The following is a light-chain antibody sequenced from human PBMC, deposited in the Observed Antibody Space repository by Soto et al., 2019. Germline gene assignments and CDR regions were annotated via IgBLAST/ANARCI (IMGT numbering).Light chain of an antibody. CDR2: GAS. J-gene: IGKJ5*01. Sequence: EIVMTQSPATLSVSPGERATLSCRASQSVSSNLAWYQQKPGQAPRLLIHGASARATGIPARFSGSGSGTEFTLTISGLQSEDFAVYYCQQYNKWPLITFGQGTRLEIK. CDR1: QSVSSN. CDR3: QQYNKWPLIT. V-gene: IGKV3-15*01.